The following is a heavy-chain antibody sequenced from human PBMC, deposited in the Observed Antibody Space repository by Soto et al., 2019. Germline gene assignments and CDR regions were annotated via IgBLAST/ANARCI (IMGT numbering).Heavy chain of an antibody. Sequence: GGSLRLSCAASGFTFSSYGMHWVRQAPGKGLEWVAVISYDGSNKYYADSVKGRFTISRDNSKNTLYLQMNSLRAEDTAVYYCEKGQIEAAGFADYWGQGTLVTVSS. J-gene: IGHJ4*02. CDR1: GFTFSSYG. D-gene: IGHD6-13*01. CDR2: ISYDGSNK. CDR3: EKGQIEAAGFADY. V-gene: IGHV3-30*18.